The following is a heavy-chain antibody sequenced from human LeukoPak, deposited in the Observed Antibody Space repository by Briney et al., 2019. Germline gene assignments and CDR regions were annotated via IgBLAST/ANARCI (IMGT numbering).Heavy chain of an antibody. D-gene: IGHD1-1*01. CDR1: GFTFSDFW. J-gene: IGHJ4*02. Sequence: GGSLRLSCACSGFTFSDFWMTWVRQTPGKGLEWVANIKEDGTEKNLVDSVKGRFTISRDNTKNLLFLEMNNLRGDDTAIYYCVRESRPGGAMGLYHNLDYWGQGTLVAVSS. V-gene: IGHV3-7*01. CDR3: VRESRPGGAMGLYHNLDY. CDR2: IKEDGTEK.